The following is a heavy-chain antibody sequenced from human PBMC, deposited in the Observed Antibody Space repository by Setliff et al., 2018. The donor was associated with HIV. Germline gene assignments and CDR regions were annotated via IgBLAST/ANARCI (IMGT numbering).Heavy chain of an antibody. CDR1: GYTFTNYD. D-gene: IGHD4-4*01. J-gene: IGHJ5*02. CDR3: ARVGVYSNYRWFDP. CDR2: IIPMLGTA. V-gene: IGHV1-69*04. Sequence: SVKVSCKASGYTFTNYDINWVRQATGQGLEWMGKIIPMLGTATYAQNFQGRVTFSADTSTSTAYMELTSLTSDDTAVYYCARVGVYSNYRWFDPWGQGTLVTVSS.